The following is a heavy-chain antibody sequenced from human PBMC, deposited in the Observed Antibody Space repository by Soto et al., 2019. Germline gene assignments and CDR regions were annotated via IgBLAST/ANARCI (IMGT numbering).Heavy chain of an antibody. D-gene: IGHD5-18*01. CDR3: ARGPIGDAAMVTNYFGY. CDR2: LSYDGNNI. CDR1: GFTFSNYA. V-gene: IGHV3-30-3*01. J-gene: IGHJ4*02. Sequence: QVQLVESGGGVVQPGRSLRLSCAASGFTFSNYAIHWVRQAPGKGLEWVALLSYDGNNIHYADSVKGRFTVSRDNSKNTLFLQMYSLRAEDTALYYCARGPIGDAAMVTNYFGYWGQGTLVTVSS.